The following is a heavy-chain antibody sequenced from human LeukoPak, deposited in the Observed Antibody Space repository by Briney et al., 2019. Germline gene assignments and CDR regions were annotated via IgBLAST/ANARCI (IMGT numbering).Heavy chain of an antibody. D-gene: IGHD3-16*02. J-gene: IGHJ5*02. Sequence: ASVKVSCKASGYTFTSYDINWVRQATGQGLEWMGWMNPNSGNTGSAQRFQGRVTMTRDTSISTAYMELCCLRSEDTAVYYCARGPLVRLPSSFDPWGQGTLVTVSS. V-gene: IGHV1-8*01. CDR2: MNPNSGNT. CDR1: GYTFTSYD. CDR3: ARGPLVRLPSSFDP.